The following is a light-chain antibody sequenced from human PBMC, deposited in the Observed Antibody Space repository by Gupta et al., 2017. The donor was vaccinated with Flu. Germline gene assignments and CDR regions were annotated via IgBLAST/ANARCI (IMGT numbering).Light chain of an antibody. CDR3: QVWDSTMRV. CDR1: NNCRKT. J-gene: IGLJ3*02. CDR2: EDS. Sequence: TRGGNNNCRKTVHWYQQKPGQAPILVVCEDSDRPSGIPERFSCSNSGNTATLTISRVEAGDRADYYCQVWDSTMRVFGGGTKLTVL. V-gene: IGLV3-21*02.